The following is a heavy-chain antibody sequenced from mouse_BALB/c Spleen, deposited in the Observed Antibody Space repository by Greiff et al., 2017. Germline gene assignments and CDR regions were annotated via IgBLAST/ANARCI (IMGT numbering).Heavy chain of an antibody. V-gene: IGHV7-1*02. J-gene: IGHJ3*01. D-gene: IGHD1-1*01. CDR2: SRNKANDYTT. Sequence: EVQLVESGGGLVQPGGSLRLSCATSGFTFSDFYMEWVRQPPGKRLEWIAASRNKANDYTTEYSASVKGRFIVSRDTSQSILYLQMNALRAEDTAIYYCARDASYYYGSSPVAYWGQGTLVTVSA. CDR1: GFTFSDFY. CDR3: ARDASYYYGSSPVAY.